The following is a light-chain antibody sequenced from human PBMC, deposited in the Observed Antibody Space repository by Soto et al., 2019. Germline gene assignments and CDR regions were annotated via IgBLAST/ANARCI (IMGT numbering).Light chain of an antibody. CDR3: TSWTTSTTMK. CDR1: SSDVCAYNY. V-gene: IGLV2-14*01. CDR2: DVK. Sequence: QSALTQPASVSGSPGQSITISCTGTSSDVCAYNYVSWYQQHPGKAPKLMIYDVKIRPSGVSNRFSGSKSGNTASLNISGLQAEDEADYYCTSWTTSTTMKFGGGTKLTVL. J-gene: IGLJ2*01.